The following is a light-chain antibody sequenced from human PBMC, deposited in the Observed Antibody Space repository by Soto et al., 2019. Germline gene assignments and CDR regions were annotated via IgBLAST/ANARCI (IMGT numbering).Light chain of an antibody. J-gene: IGKJ2*01. Sequence: DIQITQSPSTLSASVGDRVTISWRASQSISSWLAWYQQKPGKAPKLLIYDASSLESGVPSRFSGSGSGTEFTLTISSLQPDDFATYYCQQYNSYSYTFGQGTKVDIK. CDR1: QSISSW. V-gene: IGKV1-5*01. CDR2: DAS. CDR3: QQYNSYSYT.